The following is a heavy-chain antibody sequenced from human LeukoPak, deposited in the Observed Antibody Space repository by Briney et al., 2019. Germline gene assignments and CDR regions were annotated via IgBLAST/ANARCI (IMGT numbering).Heavy chain of an antibody. J-gene: IGHJ4*02. V-gene: IGHV3-23*01. CDR3: AKELRGWSSSWSYYFDY. Sequence: EGSLRLSCAASGFTFSSYAMSWVRQAPGKGLEWVSAISGSGGSTYYADSVKGRFTISRDNSKNTLYLQMNSLRAEDTAVYYCAKELRGWSSSWSYYFDYWGQGTLVTVSS. D-gene: IGHD6-13*01. CDR1: GFTFSSYA. CDR2: ISGSGGST.